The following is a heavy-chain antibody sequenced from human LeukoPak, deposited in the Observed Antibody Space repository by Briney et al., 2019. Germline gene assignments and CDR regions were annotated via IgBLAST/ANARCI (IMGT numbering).Heavy chain of an antibody. Sequence: PSETLSLTCTISGDSISTYYWTWIRQTPGKGLEWIGHISYSGTTSYNPSLKSRVTISVDTSKNQFSLKLSSVTAADTAVYYCARVEITMVRGVIMDYWGQGTLVTVSS. J-gene: IGHJ4*02. CDR1: GDSISTYY. V-gene: IGHV4-59*12. D-gene: IGHD3-10*01. CDR2: ISYSGTT. CDR3: ARVEITMVRGVIMDY.